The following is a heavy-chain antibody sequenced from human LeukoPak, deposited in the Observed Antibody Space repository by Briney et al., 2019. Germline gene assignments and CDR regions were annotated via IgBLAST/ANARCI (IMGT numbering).Heavy chain of an antibody. CDR3: ARRSTAFDAFDI. V-gene: IGHV4-59*08. D-gene: IGHD5/OR15-5a*01. CDR2: IYYSRST. CDR1: GGSISSYY. J-gene: IGHJ3*02. Sequence: SETLSLTCTVSGGSISSYYWSWIRQPPGKGLEWIGYIYYSRSTNYNPSLKSRVTISVDTSKNQFSLKLSSVTAADTAVYYCARRSTAFDAFDIWGQGTMVTVSS.